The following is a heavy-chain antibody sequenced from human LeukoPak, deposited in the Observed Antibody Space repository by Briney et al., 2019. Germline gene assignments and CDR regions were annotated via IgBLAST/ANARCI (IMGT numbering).Heavy chain of an antibody. V-gene: IGHV4-34*01. CDR1: GGSFSGYY. Sequence: SETLSLTCAVYGGSFSGYYWSWIRQPPGKGLEWIGEINHSGSTNYNPSLKSRVTISVDTSKNRFSLKLSSVTAADTAVYYCARGWYYFDYWGQGTLVTVSS. J-gene: IGHJ4*02. CDR2: INHSGST. CDR3: ARGWYYFDY.